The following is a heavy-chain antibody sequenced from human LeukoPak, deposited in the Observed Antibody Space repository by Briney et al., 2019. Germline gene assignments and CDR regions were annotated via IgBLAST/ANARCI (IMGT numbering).Heavy chain of an antibody. V-gene: IGHV4-59*08. D-gene: IGHD2-15*01. J-gene: IGHJ4*02. CDR1: GGSISSYY. Sequence: SETLSLTCTVSGGSISSYYWSWIRQPPGKGLEWIGYIYYSGSTNYNPSLKSRVTISVDTSKNQFSLKLSSVTAADTVVYYCASSGNCSGGSCYSYWGQGTLVTVSS. CDR2: IYYSGST. CDR3: ASSGNCSGGSCYSY.